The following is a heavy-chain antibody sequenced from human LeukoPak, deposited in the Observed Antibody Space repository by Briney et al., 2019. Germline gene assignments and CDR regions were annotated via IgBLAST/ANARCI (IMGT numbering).Heavy chain of an antibody. CDR1: GFTFSSYA. J-gene: IGHJ6*04. V-gene: IGHV3-64*01. CDR3: ARDLALMGLDVSYLDV. CDR2: ISSNGGST. D-gene: IGHD4/OR15-4a*01. Sequence: AGGSLRLSCAASGFTFSSYAMHWVRQAPGKGLEYVSAISSNGGSTYYANSVKGRFTISRDNSKNTLYLQMGSLRAEDMAVYYCARDLALMGLDVSYLDVWGKGTTVTISS.